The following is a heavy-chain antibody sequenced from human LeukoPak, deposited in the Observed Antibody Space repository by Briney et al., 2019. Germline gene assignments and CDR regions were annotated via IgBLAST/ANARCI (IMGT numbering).Heavy chain of an antibody. CDR1: GYTFTSYY. CDR3: ARDDSSGWYLPFDY. CDR2: ISAYNGNT. J-gene: IGHJ4*02. V-gene: IGHV1-18*04. D-gene: IGHD6-19*01. Sequence: ASVKVSCKASGYTFTSYYMHWVRQAPGQGLEWMGWISAYNGNTNYAQKLQGRVTMTTDTSTSTAYMELRSLRSDDTAVYYCARDDSSGWYLPFDYWGQGTLVTVSS.